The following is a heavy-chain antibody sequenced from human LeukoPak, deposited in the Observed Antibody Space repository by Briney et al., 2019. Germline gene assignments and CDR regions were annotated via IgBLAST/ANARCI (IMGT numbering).Heavy chain of an antibody. J-gene: IGHJ4*02. Sequence: GGSLRLSCAASGFTSSSYSMNWVRQAPGKGLEWVSSISSSSSYIYYADSVKGRFTISRDNAKNSLYLQMNSLRAEDTAVYYCAREQQLSLKAFDYWGQGTLVTVSS. V-gene: IGHV3-21*01. CDR3: AREQQLSLKAFDY. D-gene: IGHD6-13*01. CDR2: ISSSSSYI. CDR1: GFTSSSYS.